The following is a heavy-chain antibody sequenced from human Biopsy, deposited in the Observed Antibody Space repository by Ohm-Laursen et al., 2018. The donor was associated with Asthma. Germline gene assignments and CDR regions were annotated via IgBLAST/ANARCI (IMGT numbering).Heavy chain of an antibody. CDR1: GGSISNSNYY. Sequence: SETLSLTCTVSGGSISNSNYYWGWIRQSPGKGLEWIGYIYYSGSTNYNPSLKSRVTISEDTSKNQFSLKLTSVTAADTAVYYCAGGVITNWFDPWGQGTLVTVSS. CDR3: AGGVITNWFDP. J-gene: IGHJ5*02. D-gene: IGHD3-16*02. CDR2: IYYSGST. V-gene: IGHV4-61*05.